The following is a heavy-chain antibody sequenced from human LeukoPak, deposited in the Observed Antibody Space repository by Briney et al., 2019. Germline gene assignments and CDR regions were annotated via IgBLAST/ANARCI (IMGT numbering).Heavy chain of an antibody. V-gene: IGHV3-21*01. CDR2: ISGSSSYI. Sequence: PGGSLRLSCAASGFTFSSYSMNWVRQAPGKGLEWVSSISGSSSYIYYVDSVKGRFTISRDNARNSLFLQMNSLRAEDTAVYYCARVPRTFLAAKLIAYMDVWGKGTTVTVSS. CDR1: GFTFSSYS. J-gene: IGHJ6*03. CDR3: ARVPRTFLAAKLIAYMDV. D-gene: IGHD2-15*01.